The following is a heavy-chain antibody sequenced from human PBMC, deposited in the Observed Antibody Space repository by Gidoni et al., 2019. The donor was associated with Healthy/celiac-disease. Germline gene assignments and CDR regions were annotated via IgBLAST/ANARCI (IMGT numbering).Heavy chain of an antibody. D-gene: IGHD2-15*01. Sequence: QLQLQESGPGLVKPSETLSLTCTVSGGSISSSSYYLGWIRKPPGKGLGWIGSFYYSGCTYYNPSLKSRGTISVDTSKNQFSLKLSSVTAADTAVYYCATEYCSGGSCYQDYWGQGTLVTVSS. CDR1: GGSISSSSYY. CDR3: ATEYCSGGSCYQDY. CDR2: FYYSGCT. J-gene: IGHJ4*02. V-gene: IGHV4-39*07.